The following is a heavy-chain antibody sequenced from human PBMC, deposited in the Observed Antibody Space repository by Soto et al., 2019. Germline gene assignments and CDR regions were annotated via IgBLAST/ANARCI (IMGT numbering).Heavy chain of an antibody. D-gene: IGHD3-10*01. CDR2: ISGSGRST. CDR1: GFTFSSYA. J-gene: IGHJ4*02. CDR3: AKGLYGNFDY. V-gene: IGHV3-23*01. Sequence: SGGSLRLSCAASGFTFSSYAMSWVRQAPGKGLEWVSTISGSGRSTYYADSVKGRFTISRDNSKNTLYLQMNSLRAEDTAVYYCAKGLYGNFDYWGQGTLVTVSS.